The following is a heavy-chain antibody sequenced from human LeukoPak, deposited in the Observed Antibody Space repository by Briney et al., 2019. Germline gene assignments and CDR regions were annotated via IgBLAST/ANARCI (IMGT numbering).Heavy chain of an antibody. D-gene: IGHD6-13*01. CDR2: IHHDGRI. V-gene: IGHV4/OR15-8*01. Sequence: SETLSLTCDVSGGSIDSTNWWNWVRQPPGKGLEWIGEIHHDGRINYNPSLKSRVTISVDTSKNQFSLKLSSVTAADTAVYYCARHSSPVDWFDPWGQGALVTVSS. CDR1: GGSIDSTNW. CDR3: ARHSSPVDWFDP. J-gene: IGHJ5*02.